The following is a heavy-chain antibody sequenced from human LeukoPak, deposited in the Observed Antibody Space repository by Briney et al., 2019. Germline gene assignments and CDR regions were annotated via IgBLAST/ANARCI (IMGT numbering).Heavy chain of an antibody. J-gene: IGHJ4*02. CDR3: ARGTGTTAYFDY. D-gene: IGHD1-1*01. CDR2: ISGSSGYT. CDR1: GFTFSNYE. V-gene: IGHV3-11*06. Sequence: GGSLRLSCAASGFTFSNYEFNWVRQAPGKGLEWVSYISGSSGYTKYADSVKGRFTISRDNAKNSLYLQVNSLRAEDTAVYYCARGTGTTAYFDYWGQGTPVTVPS.